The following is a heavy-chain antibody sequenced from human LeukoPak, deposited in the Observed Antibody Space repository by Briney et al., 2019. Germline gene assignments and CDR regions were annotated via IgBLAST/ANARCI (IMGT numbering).Heavy chain of an antibody. D-gene: IGHD3-22*01. CDR1: GFTFSSYA. CDR3: AKDLGIGYYDRRPFDI. Sequence: PGGSLRLSCAASGFTFSSYAMSWVRQAPGKGLEWVSAISGSGGSTYYADSVKGRFTISRDNSKNTLYLQMNSLRAEDTAVYYCAKDLGIGYYDRRPFDIWGQGTMVTVSS. CDR2: ISGSGGST. J-gene: IGHJ3*02. V-gene: IGHV3-23*01.